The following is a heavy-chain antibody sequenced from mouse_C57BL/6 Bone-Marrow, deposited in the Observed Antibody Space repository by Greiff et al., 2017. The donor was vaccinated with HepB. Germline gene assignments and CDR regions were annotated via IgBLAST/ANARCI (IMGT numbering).Heavy chain of an antibody. V-gene: IGHV1-64*01. CDR1: GYTFTSYW. CDR2: IHPNSGST. J-gene: IGHJ3*01. CDR3: ARRGDYYGNRFAY. Sequence: QVQLKQPGAELVKPGASVKLSCKASGYTFTSYWMHWVKQRPGQGLEWIGMIHPNSGSTNYNEKFKSKATLTVDKSSSTAYMQLSSLTSEDSAVYYCARRGDYYGNRFAYWGQGTLVTVSA. D-gene: IGHD1-1*01.